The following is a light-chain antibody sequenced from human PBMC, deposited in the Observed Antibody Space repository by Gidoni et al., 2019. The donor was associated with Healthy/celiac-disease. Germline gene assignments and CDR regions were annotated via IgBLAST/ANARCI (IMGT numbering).Light chain of an antibody. CDR3: QQSYSTLT. V-gene: IGKV1-39*01. Sequence: DIQLTQSPSSLSASVGDRVTIPCRASQSISSYLNWYQQKPGKAPKLLIYAASSLQSGVPSRCSGSGSGTDFTLTISSLQPEDFATYYCQQSYSTLTFGPGTKVDIK. J-gene: IGKJ3*01. CDR2: AAS. CDR1: QSISSY.